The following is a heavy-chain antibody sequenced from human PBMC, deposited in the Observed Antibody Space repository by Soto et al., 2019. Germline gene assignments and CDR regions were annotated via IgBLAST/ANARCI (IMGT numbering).Heavy chain of an antibody. CDR3: ERDSPGVTYRATADS. Sequence: PGGSLRLSCSASGFTFSDRGFHWVRQAPGKGLEWVAVISYDGSDKYYADPVKGRFTISRDNSKKTLYLQMTSLRADDTAVYYCERDSPGVTYRATADSWGQGTLVTVYS. CDR1: GFTFSDRG. CDR2: ISYDGSDK. J-gene: IGHJ5*02. D-gene: IGHD2-8*01. V-gene: IGHV3-30*03.